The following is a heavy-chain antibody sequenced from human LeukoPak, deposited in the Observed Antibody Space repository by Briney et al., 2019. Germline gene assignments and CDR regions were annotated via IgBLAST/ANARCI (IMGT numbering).Heavy chain of an antibody. CDR2: ISSSSSYI. CDR1: GFTFSSYS. Sequence: GGSLRLSCAASGFTFSSYSMNWVRQAPGKGLEWVSSISSSSSYIYYADSVKGRFTISRNNAKNSLYLQMNSLRAEDTAVYYCASEYSSGWAVPGYWGQGTLVTVSS. CDR3: ASEYSSGWAVPGY. J-gene: IGHJ4*02. D-gene: IGHD6-19*01. V-gene: IGHV3-21*01.